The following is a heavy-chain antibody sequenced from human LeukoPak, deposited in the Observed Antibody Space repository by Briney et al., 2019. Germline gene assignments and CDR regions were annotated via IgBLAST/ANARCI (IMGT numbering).Heavy chain of an antibody. J-gene: IGHJ4*02. D-gene: IGHD2-15*01. V-gene: IGHV3-30*04. CDR1: GFTFSSYA. Sequence: GGSLRLFCAASGFTFSSYAMHWVRQAPGKGLEWVAVISYDGSNKYYADSVKGRFTISRDNSKNTLYLQMNSLRAEDTAVYYCARGIIVVVAANDLIDYWGQGTLVTVSS. CDR3: ARGIIVVVAANDLIDY. CDR2: ISYDGSNK.